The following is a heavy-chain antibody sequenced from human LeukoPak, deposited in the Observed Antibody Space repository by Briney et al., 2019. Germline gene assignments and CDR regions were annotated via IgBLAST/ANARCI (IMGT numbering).Heavy chain of an antibody. CDR3: ARGDLNYYDSSGYYP. J-gene: IGHJ5*02. CDR2: MNPNSGNT. D-gene: IGHD3-22*01. Sequence: GASVKVSCKASGYTFTSYDIKWVRQATGQGLEWMGWMNPNSGNTGYAQKFQGRVTMTRNTSISTAYMELSSLRSEDTAVYYCARGDLNYYDSSGYYPWGQGTLVTVSS. CDR1: GYTFTSYD. V-gene: IGHV1-8*01.